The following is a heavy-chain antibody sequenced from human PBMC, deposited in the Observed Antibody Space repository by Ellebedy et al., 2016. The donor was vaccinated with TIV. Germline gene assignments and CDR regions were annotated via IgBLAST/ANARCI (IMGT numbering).Heavy chain of an antibody. V-gene: IGHV3-30-3*01. D-gene: IGHD6-13*01. CDR2: ISYAGTNK. CDR3: ARGGFGSWFDY. CDR1: GLTFRSYD. J-gene: IGHJ4*02. Sequence: GESLKISCAASGLTFRSYDVHWVRQAPGKGPEWMAAISYAGTNKEYADSVKGRFTISRDNSKNTVYLQMNSLRAEDTAVYYCARGGFGSWFDYWGQGTLATVSS.